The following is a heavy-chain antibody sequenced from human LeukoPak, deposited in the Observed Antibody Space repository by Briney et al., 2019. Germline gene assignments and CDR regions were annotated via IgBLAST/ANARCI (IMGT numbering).Heavy chain of an antibody. J-gene: IGHJ4*02. CDR3: ARDQYGDAFDY. V-gene: IGHV3-7*01. Sequence: PGGSLRLSCAASGFTFSSYWMNWVRQAPGKGLEWVANIKQDGSEKYYVDSVKGRFTISRDNSKNTLYLQMNSLRAEDTAVYYCARDQYGDAFDYWGQGNLVTVSS. D-gene: IGHD4-17*01. CDR2: IKQDGSEK. CDR1: GFTFSSYW.